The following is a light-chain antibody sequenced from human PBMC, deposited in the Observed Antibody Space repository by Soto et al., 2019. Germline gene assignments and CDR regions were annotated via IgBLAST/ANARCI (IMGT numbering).Light chain of an antibody. CDR1: QDISNY. Sequence: DIQMTQSPSSLSASVGDRVTITCQASQDISNYLSWYQYNPGKAPKLLIYDASNLEKGVPSRFRGSGSGTHFTFTISSLQPEDIATYYCQQYDILPRTFGQGTRVEIK. CDR3: QQYDILPRT. CDR2: DAS. J-gene: IGKJ1*01. V-gene: IGKV1-33*01.